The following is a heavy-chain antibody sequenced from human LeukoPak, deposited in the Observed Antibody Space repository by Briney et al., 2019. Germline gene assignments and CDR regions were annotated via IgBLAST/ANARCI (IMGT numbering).Heavy chain of an antibody. D-gene: IGHD6-13*01. V-gene: IGHV3-15*01. CDR3: TAYSSSWYYFDY. CDR1: GFTSSNAW. CDR2: IKDKTDGGAT. J-gene: IGHJ4*02. Sequence: GGSLRLSCAASGFTSSNAWMAWVRQAPGKGLEWVGRIKDKTDGGATEHAAPVKGRFTISRDDSKNTLYLQMNSLTTEDTALYYCTAYSSSWYYFDYWGQGTLVTVSS.